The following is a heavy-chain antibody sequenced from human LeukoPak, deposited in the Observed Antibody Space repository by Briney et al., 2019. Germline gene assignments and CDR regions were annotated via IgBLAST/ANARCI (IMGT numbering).Heavy chain of an antibody. Sequence: SETLSLTCTVSGGSISSYYWSWIRQPAGKGLEWIGRIYTSGSTSYNPSLKSRVTMSVDTSKNQFSLKLSSVTAADTAVYYCARDHYYDISGYYHFDYWGQGTLVTVSS. CDR3: ARDHYYDISGYYHFDY. V-gene: IGHV4-4*07. CDR1: GGSISSYY. J-gene: IGHJ4*02. CDR2: IYTSGST. D-gene: IGHD3-22*01.